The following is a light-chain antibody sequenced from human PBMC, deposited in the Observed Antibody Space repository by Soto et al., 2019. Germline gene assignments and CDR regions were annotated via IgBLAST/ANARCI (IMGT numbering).Light chain of an antibody. CDR2: AAS. V-gene: IGKV1-9*01. CDR3: MQGTHWPIT. J-gene: IGKJ5*01. Sequence: IQLTQSPSSLSASVGDRVTITCRASQDIAIYLAWYQQKPGEAPKLLIYAASTLQSGVPSRFSGSGSATEFTLTISSLQPDDFATYYCMQGTHWPITFGQGTRLEIK. CDR1: QDIAIY.